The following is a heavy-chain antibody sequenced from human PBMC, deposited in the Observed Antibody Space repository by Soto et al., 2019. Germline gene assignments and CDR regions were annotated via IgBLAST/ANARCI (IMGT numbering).Heavy chain of an antibody. D-gene: IGHD2-2*01. CDR3: ARIRLPGLYYGMDV. CDR1: GFSLSNARMG. J-gene: IGHJ6*02. V-gene: IGHV2-26*01. Sequence: SGPTLVNPTETLTLTCTVSGFSLSNARMGVSWIRQPPGKALEWLAHIFSNDEKSYSTSLKSRLTISKDTPKSQVVLTMTNMDPVDTATYYCARIRLPGLYYGMDVWGQGTRVSLSS. CDR2: IFSNDEK.